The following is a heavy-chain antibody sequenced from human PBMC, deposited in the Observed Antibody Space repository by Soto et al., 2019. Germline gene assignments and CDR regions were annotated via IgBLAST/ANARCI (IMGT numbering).Heavy chain of an antibody. Sequence: QVQMVQSGPEAKKPGASVKVSCKTSGYTFTSYGVAWVRQAPGQGLEWMGWISTSKGDTTYAQKFQGRVTMTTDTSTSTAYMELRSLRSDDTAVYYCATRSPAFDFWGQGTLVTVSS. J-gene: IGHJ4*02. V-gene: IGHV1-18*01. CDR3: ATRSPAFDF. CDR1: GYTFTSYG. CDR2: ISTSKGDT.